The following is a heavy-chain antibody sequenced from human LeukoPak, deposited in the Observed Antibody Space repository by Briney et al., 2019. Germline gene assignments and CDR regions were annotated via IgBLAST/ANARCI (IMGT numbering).Heavy chain of an antibody. CDR1: GGSFSGYY. V-gene: IGHV4-34*01. CDR2: INHSGST. J-gene: IGHJ4*02. D-gene: IGHD3-3*02. CDR3: ARDLRIYYFDY. Sequence: TASETLSLTCAVYGGSFSGYYWSWIRQPPGKGLEWIGEINHSGSTNYNPSLKSRVTISVDTSKNQFSLQLNSVTPEDTAVYYCARDLRIYYFDYWGQGTLVTVSS.